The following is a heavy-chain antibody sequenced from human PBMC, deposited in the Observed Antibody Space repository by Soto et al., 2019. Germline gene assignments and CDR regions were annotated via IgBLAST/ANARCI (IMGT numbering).Heavy chain of an antibody. J-gene: IGHJ3*02. CDR2: TYYRSKWYY. Sequence: PSQTLSLTCVISGDSVSIYSGAWNWIRQSPSRGLEWLGRTYYRSKWYYDYAESVKSRIIISVDTSKNQFSLQLNSVTPEDAAVYYCAGASTWHPGAFDIWGQGTTVTVSS. V-gene: IGHV6-1*01. D-gene: IGHD5-12*01. CDR3: AGASTWHPGAFDI. CDR1: GDSVSIYSGA.